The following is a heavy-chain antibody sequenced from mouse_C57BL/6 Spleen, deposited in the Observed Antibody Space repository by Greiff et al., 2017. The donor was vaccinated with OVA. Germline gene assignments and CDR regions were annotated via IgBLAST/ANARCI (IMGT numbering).Heavy chain of an antibody. CDR2: INPYNGDT. D-gene: IGHD1-1*01. Sequence: VQLQQSGPELVKPGDSVKISCKASGYSFTGYFMNWVIQSHGKSLEWIGRINPYNGDTFYNQKFKGKATLTVDKSSSTAHMELRSLTSEDSAVYYCARSSLIIPYAMDYWGQGTSVTVSS. CDR1: GYSFTGYF. V-gene: IGHV1-20*01. CDR3: ARSSLIIPYAMDY. J-gene: IGHJ4*01.